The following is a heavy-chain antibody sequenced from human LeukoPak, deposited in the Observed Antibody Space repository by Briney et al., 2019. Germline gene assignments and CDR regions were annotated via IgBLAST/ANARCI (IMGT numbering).Heavy chain of an antibody. V-gene: IGHV4-31*03. D-gene: IGHD3-16*01. CDR1: GGSISSGGYY. CDR2: IYYTGTT. CDR3: ARRWVYDKRAFDA. J-gene: IGHJ3*01. Sequence: SQTLSLTCTVSGGSISSGGYYWSWIRQHPGKGLEWIGYIYYTGTTDSNPSLKSRVTISLDTSKNQFSLNLSSVTAADTAVYYCARRWVYDKRAFDAWGQGTMVTVSS.